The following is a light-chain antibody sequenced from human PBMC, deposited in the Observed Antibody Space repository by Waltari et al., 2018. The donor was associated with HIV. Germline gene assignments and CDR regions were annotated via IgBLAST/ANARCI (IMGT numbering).Light chain of an antibody. CDR1: RGSIASNY. Sequence: NFMLTQPHSVSESPGKTVTISCPRRRGSIASNYVQWYQQRPGSSPTPLIYEDNQRPSGVPDRFSGSIDSSSNSASPTISGLKPEDEADYYCQSYDSSNVVFGGGTKLTVL. CDR3: QSYDSSNVV. J-gene: IGLJ2*01. CDR2: EDN. V-gene: IGLV6-57*01.